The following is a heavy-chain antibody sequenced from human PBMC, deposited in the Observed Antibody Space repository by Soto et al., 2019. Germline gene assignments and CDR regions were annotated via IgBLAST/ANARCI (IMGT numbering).Heavy chain of an antibody. D-gene: IGHD3-10*01. Sequence: ASVKVSCKASGFTFTSSAVQWVRQARGQRLEWIGWIVVGSGNTNYAQKFQERVTITRDMSTSTAYMELSSLRSEDTAVYYCAAYGSGSYYYYYMDVWGKGTTVTVSS. J-gene: IGHJ6*03. CDR3: AAYGSGSYYYYYMDV. V-gene: IGHV1-58*01. CDR1: GFTFTSSA. CDR2: IVVGSGNT.